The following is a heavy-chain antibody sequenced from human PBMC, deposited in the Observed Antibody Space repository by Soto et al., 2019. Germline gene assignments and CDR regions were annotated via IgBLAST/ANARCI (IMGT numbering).Heavy chain of an antibody. J-gene: IGHJ6*02. V-gene: IGHV3-23*01. D-gene: IGHD3-3*01. CDR3: AKDSWAIFGVPAGEYYAMDV. CDR1: GFTFENYA. Sequence: GESLKISCVASGFTFENYAMSWVRQAPGKGLEWVSAISGSGGTTYYSDSVKGRFTISRDNSKNTVYLQMNDLRVEDAAEYFCAKDSWAIFGVPAGEYYAMDVWGQGTTVTAP. CDR2: ISGSGGTT.